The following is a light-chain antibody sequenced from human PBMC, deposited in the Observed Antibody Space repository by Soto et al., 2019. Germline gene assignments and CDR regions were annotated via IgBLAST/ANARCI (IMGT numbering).Light chain of an antibody. CDR1: QSVSTP. V-gene: IGKV3-11*01. CDR2: DAS. CDR3: QVRDVWPS. J-gene: IGKJ1*01. Sequence: IVLTQSPVTLALSPGESAVLSCRASQSVSTPLAWYQHKPGQAPRLFIYDASKRAPGIPARFTGSGSGTDFTLTISSLEPEDIAVYYCQVRDVWPSFGQGTKV.